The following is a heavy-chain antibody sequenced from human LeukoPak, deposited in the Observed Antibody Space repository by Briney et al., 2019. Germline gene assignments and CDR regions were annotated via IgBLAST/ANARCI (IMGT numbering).Heavy chain of an antibody. V-gene: IGHV3-64D*06. CDR1: GFTFSSYA. D-gene: IGHD1-1*01. Sequence: PGGSLRLSCAASGFTFSSYAMNWVRQAPGKGLEYVSAISSDGGSSYGADSVKGLFTISRDNSKNTLYLQISSLRAEDTAVYYCVKDLRAMGVQVYLQHWGQGTLVAVSS. CDR3: VKDLRAMGVQVYLQH. CDR2: ISSDGGSS. J-gene: IGHJ1*01.